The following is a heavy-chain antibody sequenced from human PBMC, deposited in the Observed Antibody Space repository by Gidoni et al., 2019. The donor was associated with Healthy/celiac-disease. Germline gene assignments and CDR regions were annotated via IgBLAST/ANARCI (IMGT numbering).Heavy chain of an antibody. CDR1: GGSISSGGYS. D-gene: IGHD4-17*01. Sequence: QLQLQESGSGLEKRPQTLSLTCAASGGSISSGGYSWSWIRPPPGKGPEWMGYTYHSGSTYYSPCLKSRVTVSVDRSKSLFSLKLSAVTAADTAVYYCARGPVRLAAFDYWGQGTMVTVSS. J-gene: IGHJ4*02. CDR2: TYHSGST. CDR3: ARGPVRLAAFDY. V-gene: IGHV4-30-2*01.